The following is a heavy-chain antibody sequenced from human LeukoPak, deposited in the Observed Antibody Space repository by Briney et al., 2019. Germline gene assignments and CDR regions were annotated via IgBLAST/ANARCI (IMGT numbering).Heavy chain of an antibody. CDR2: IIPILGIA. J-gene: IGHJ6*02. CDR1: GGTFSSYT. V-gene: IGHV1-69*02. CDR3: ASEYYDILTGVWYYGMDV. D-gene: IGHD3-9*01. Sequence: SVKVSCKASGGTFSSYTISWVRQAPGQGLEWMGRIIPILGIANYAQKFQGRVTITADKSTSTAYMGLSSLRSEDTAVYYCASEYYDILTGVWYYGMDVWGQGTTVTVSS.